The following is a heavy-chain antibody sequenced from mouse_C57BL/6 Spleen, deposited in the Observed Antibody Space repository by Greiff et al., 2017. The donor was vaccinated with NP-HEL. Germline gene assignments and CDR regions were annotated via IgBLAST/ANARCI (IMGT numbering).Heavy chain of an antibody. CDR1: GYSITSGYY. J-gene: IGHJ4*01. Sequence: EVKLQQSGPGLVKPSQSLSLTCSVTGYSITSGYYWNWIRQFPGNNLEWMGYISYDGSNNYNPSLKNRISITRDTSKNQFFLKLNSVTTEDTATYYCARASGYYDAMDYWGQGTSVTVSS. CDR3: ARASGYYDAMDY. D-gene: IGHD2-2*01. CDR2: ISYDGSN. V-gene: IGHV3-6*01.